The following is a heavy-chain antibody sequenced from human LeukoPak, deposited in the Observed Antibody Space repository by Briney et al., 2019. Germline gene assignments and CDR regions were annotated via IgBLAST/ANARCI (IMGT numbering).Heavy chain of an antibody. CDR3: ASPTMTDLWNFDY. J-gene: IGHJ4*02. Sequence: GGSLRLSCAASGFTFSSYGMHWVRQAPGKGLEWVEVIWYDGSNKYYADSVKGRFTISRDNSKNTLYLQMNSLRAEDTAVYYCASPTMTDLWNFDYWGQGTLVTVSS. D-gene: IGHD3-22*01. CDR2: IWYDGSNK. CDR1: GFTFSSYG. V-gene: IGHV3-33*01.